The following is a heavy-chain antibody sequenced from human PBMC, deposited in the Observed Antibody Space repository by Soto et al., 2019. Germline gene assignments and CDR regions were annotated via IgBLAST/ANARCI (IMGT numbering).Heavy chain of an antibody. CDR2: IWYDGSNQ. Sequence: QVQLVESGGGVVQPGRSLRLSCAASGFTFSSYGMHWVRQAPGKGLEWVAVIWYDGSNQYYADSVKGRFTISRDNSKNTLYLQMNSLRAEDTAVYYCARDLVVPAVYDSSPYDYWGQGTLVTVSS. V-gene: IGHV3-33*01. J-gene: IGHJ4*02. CDR3: ARDLVVPAVYDSSPYDY. CDR1: GFTFSSYG. D-gene: IGHD2-2*01.